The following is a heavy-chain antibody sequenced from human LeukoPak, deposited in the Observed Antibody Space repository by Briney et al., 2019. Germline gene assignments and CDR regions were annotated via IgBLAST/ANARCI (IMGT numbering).Heavy chain of an antibody. CDR3: ARGPRYYYDSSGYYFLDY. CDR2: IKQDGSEK. Sequence: GGSLRLSCAASGFTFSSYWMSWVRQAPGKGLEWVTNIKQDGSEKYYVDSVKGRFTISRDNAKNSLYLQMNSLRAEDTAVYYCARGPRYYYDSSGYYFLDYWGQGTLVTVSS. J-gene: IGHJ4*02. CDR1: GFTFSSYW. V-gene: IGHV3-7*01. D-gene: IGHD3-22*01.